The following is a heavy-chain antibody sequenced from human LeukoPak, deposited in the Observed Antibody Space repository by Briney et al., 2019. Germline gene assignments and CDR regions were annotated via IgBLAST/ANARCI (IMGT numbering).Heavy chain of an antibody. J-gene: IGHJ4*02. Sequence: ASVKVSCKASGYTFTSYDINWVRQATGQGLEWMGWMNPNSGNTGYAQKFQGRVTMTEDTSTDTAYMELSSLRSEDTAVYYCATVSSDYWGQGTLVTVSS. CDR1: GYTFTSYD. D-gene: IGHD2-2*01. CDR3: ATVSSDY. CDR2: MNPNSGNT. V-gene: IGHV1-8*01.